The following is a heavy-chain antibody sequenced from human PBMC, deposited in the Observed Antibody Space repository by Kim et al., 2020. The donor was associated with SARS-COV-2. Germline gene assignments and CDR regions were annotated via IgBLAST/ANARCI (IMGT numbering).Heavy chain of an antibody. CDR1: GGSITGGSISNFY. V-gene: IGHV4-59*08. CDR3: ARLDGLL. Sequence: SETLSLTCTVSGGSITGGSISNFYWSWIRQSPGKGLEWIGYIYHSGTTHYNPSLESRVSISIDTSKNQFSLRLSSVTAADTALYYCARLDGLLWG. CDR2: IYHSGTT. D-gene: IGHD3-16*01. J-gene: IGHJ2*01.